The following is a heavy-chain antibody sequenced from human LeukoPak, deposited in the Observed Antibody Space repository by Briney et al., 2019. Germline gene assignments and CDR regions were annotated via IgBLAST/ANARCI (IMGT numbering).Heavy chain of an antibody. D-gene: IGHD1-7*01. CDR3: ARGRIRNYGYDY. J-gene: IGHJ4*02. Sequence: SGTLSLTCTVSGGSISNYWSWIRQPPGKGLEWIGYIYYSGGTNSNPSLKSRVTISVDTSKNQFSLKLSSVTAADTAVYYCARGRIRNYGYDYWGQGTLVTVPS. V-gene: IGHV4-59*01. CDR1: GGSISNY. CDR2: IYYSGGT.